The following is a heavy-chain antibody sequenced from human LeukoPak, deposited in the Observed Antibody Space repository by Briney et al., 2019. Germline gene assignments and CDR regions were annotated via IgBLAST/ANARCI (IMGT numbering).Heavy chain of an antibody. Sequence: GGSLRLSCAASGFTFSNYWMSWVRQAPGKGLEWVANIKQDGSEKYYVDSVKGRFTISRDNAKNSLYLQMNSLRAEDTAVYYCARSLELVPGPESWFDPWGQGTLVTVSS. D-gene: IGHD6-13*01. CDR3: ARSLELVPGPESWFDP. J-gene: IGHJ5*02. CDR2: IKQDGSEK. V-gene: IGHV3-7*01. CDR1: GFTFSNYW.